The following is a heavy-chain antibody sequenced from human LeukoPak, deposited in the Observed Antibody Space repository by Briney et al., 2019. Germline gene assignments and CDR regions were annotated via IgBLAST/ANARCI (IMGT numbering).Heavy chain of an antibody. CDR3: ARGSPYYYDSSGYLDY. J-gene: IGHJ4*02. V-gene: IGHV3-53*01. CDR2: IYSGGST. Sequence: HPGGSLRLSCAASGFTVSSNYMSWVRQAPGKGLEWVSVIYSGGSTYYADSVKGRFTISRDNSKNTLYLQMNSLRAEDTAVYYCARGSPYYYDSSGYLDYWGQGTLVTVSS. CDR1: GFTVSSNY. D-gene: IGHD3-22*01.